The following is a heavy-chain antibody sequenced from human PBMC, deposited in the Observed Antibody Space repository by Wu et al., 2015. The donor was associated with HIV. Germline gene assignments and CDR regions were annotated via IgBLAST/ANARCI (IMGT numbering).Heavy chain of an antibody. CDR2: LYHTGST. V-gene: IGHV4-38-2*01. D-gene: IGHD4-23*01. CDR1: GTSVSSDYY. J-gene: IGHJ1*01. Sequence: QVQLQESGPGLVKPSETLSLTCVVSGTSVSSDYYWGWIRQTPGKGLEWIGTLYHTGSTYYNPSLKSRVTISVDTSQNHFSLKLNSVTAADTAVYYCARHSGGRHSGXEYIQHWGQGTLVTVSS. CDR3: ARHSGGRHSGXEYIQH.